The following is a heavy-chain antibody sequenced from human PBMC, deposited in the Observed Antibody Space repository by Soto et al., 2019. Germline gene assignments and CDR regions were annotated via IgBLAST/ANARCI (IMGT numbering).Heavy chain of an antibody. V-gene: IGHV3-23*01. J-gene: IGHJ3*02. D-gene: IGHD6-19*01. CDR1: GFTFSSYA. CDR2: ISDSGSRI. CDR3: ASYVSGYTSGWHSKEPNAAFDI. Sequence: EVQLLESGGGLVQPGGSLRLSCAASGFTFSSYAMNWVRQAPGKGLEWVSSISDSGSRIYYADSVQGRFTISRDNSENTMYLQMTSLRAEDTAVYYCASYVSGYTSGWHSKEPNAAFDIWGQGTMVTVSS.